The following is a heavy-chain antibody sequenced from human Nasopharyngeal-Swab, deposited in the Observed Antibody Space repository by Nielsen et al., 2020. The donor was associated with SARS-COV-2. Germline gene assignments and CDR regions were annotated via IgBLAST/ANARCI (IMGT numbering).Heavy chain of an antibody. V-gene: IGHV1-46*01. J-gene: IGHJ5*02. Sequence: ASVKVSCKASGYTFSDHYIHWVRQAPAQGLEWMGLITPRGSSTNFAQKFQGRITMTTDTSTSTVDMELSFLRSEDTAVYYCARNNGDWQRNWFDPWGQGTLVTVSS. D-gene: IGHD2-21*02. CDR2: ITPRGSST. CDR3: ARNNGDWQRNWFDP. CDR1: GYTFSDHY.